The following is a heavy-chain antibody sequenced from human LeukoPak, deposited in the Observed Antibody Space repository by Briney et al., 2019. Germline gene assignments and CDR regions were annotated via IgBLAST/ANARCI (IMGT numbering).Heavy chain of an antibody. V-gene: IGHV4-34*01. Sequence: PSETLSLTCAVYGGSFSGYYWSWIRQPPGKGLEWIGEINHSGSTNYNPSLKSRVTISVDTSKNQFSLKLSSVTAADTAVYYCARAPMPTPMEWLFPYAFDIWGQGTMVTVSS. CDR2: INHSGST. D-gene: IGHD3-3*01. CDR3: ARAPMPTPMEWLFPYAFDI. CDR1: GGSFSGYY. J-gene: IGHJ3*02.